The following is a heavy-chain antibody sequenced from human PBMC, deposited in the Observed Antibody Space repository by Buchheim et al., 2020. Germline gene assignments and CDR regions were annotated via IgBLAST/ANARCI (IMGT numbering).Heavy chain of an antibody. CDR1: GGSISSGGYY. D-gene: IGHD3-3*01. CDR2: IYYSGST. V-gene: IGHV4-31*03. CDR3: ARAYYDFWSGYFEGGYWFDP. J-gene: IGHJ5*02. Sequence: QVQLQESGPGLVKPSQTLSLTCTVSGGSISSGGYYWSWIRQHPGKGLEWIGYIYYSGSTYYNPSLKSRVTISVETSKNQFSLKLSSVTAADTAVYYCARAYYDFWSGYFEGGYWFDPWGQGTL.